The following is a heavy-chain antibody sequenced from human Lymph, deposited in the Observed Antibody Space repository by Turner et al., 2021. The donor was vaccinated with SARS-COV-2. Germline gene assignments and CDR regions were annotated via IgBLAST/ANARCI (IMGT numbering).Heavy chain of an antibody. J-gene: IGHJ4*02. CDR2: ISYDGSNK. Sequence: QVQLVESGGGVVQPGRSRRLSCAASGFTFSSYAMHWVRQAPGKGLEWVALISYDGSNKYYADSVKGRFTISRDNSKNTLYLQMNSLRAEDTAVYYCARDGGGYLDYWGQGTLVTVSS. D-gene: IGHD2-15*01. CDR3: ARDGGGYLDY. CDR1: GFTFSSYA. V-gene: IGHV3-30-3*01.